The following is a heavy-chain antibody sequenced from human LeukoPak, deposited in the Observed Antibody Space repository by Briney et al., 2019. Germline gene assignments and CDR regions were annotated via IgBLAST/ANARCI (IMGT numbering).Heavy chain of an antibody. Sequence: GESLKISCKGSGYRFTSYWIGWVRQIPGKGLEWMAIIYPADSDIRYSPSFQGQVTISADKSISTAYLQWSSLKASDTAMYYCARNLTAAAGDYWGQGTLVTVSS. V-gene: IGHV5-51*01. CDR3: ARNLTAAAGDY. D-gene: IGHD6-25*01. CDR1: GYRFTSYW. J-gene: IGHJ4*02. CDR2: IYPADSDI.